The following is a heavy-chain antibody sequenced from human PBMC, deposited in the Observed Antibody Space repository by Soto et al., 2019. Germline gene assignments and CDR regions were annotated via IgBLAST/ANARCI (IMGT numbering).Heavy chain of an antibody. Sequence: SVKISCKASGGTFSSYAISWVRQAPGQGLEWMGGIIPIFGTANYAQKFQGRVTITADESTSTAYMELSSLRSEDTAVYYCAREKGPSIMITFGGGYYGMEVWGKGTKVTVSS. V-gene: IGHV1-69*13. J-gene: IGHJ6*04. D-gene: IGHD3-16*01. CDR1: GGTFSSYA. CDR3: AREKGPSIMITFGGGYYGMEV. CDR2: IIPIFGTA.